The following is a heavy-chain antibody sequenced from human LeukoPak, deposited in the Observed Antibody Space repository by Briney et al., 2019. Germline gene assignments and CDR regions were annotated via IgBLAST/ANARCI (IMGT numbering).Heavy chain of an antibody. V-gene: IGHV3-15*01. CDR1: GFTFSNAW. CDR3: TTEGSQAYYYGSGSYYNVGSFDY. CDR2: IKSKTDGWTT. Sequence: PGGSLRLSCAASGFTFSNAWMSWVRQAPGKGLEWVGRIKSKTDGWTTDYAAPVKGRFTISRDDSKNTLYLQMNSLKTEDTAVYYCTTEGSQAYYYGSGSYYNVGSFDYWGQGTLVTVSS. D-gene: IGHD3-10*01. J-gene: IGHJ4*02.